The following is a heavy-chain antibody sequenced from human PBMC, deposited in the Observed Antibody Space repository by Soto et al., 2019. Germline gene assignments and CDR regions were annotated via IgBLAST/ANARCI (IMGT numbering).Heavy chain of an antibody. V-gene: IGHV3-21*01. Sequence: GGSLRLSCAASGFTFSSYSMNWVRQAPGKGLECVSSISSSSSYIYYADSVKGRFTISRDNAKNSLYLQMNSLRAEDTAVYYCARDSTAMYYYDSSGYYPFDYWGQGTLVTVSS. CDR2: ISSSSSYI. D-gene: IGHD3-22*01. CDR3: ARDSTAMYYYDSSGYYPFDY. CDR1: GFTFSSYS. J-gene: IGHJ4*02.